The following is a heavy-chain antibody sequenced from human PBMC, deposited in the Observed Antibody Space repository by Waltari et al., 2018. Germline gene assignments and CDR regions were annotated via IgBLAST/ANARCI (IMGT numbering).Heavy chain of an antibody. CDR3: VRDQWFAFDI. V-gene: IGHV3-7*01. CDR2: IMTDGREE. D-gene: IGHD3-22*01. Sequence: EVQLVESGGGLVQPGGSLRLSCAASGFTLSNYWMSWVRQAPGKGLEWVANIMTDGREEYYVDSVRGRFTIYRDNAKNSLYLQMNSLRPEDTAVYYCVRDQWFAFDIWGQGTMVTVSS. J-gene: IGHJ3*02. CDR1: GFTLSNYW.